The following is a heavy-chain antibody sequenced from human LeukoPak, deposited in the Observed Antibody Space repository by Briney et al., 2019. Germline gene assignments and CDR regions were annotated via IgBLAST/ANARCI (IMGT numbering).Heavy chain of an antibody. CDR1: GYTFTSYY. D-gene: IGHD3-22*01. CDR2: INPSGGST. V-gene: IGHV1-46*01. Sequence: PGASVKFSCKASGYTFTSYYMHWVRQAPGQGLEWMGIINPSGGSTSYAQKFQGRVTMTRDTSTSTVYMELSSMRSEDTAVYYCARAQGYYYDSSVSWFDPWGQGTLVTVSS. CDR3: ARAQGYYYDSSVSWFDP. J-gene: IGHJ5*02.